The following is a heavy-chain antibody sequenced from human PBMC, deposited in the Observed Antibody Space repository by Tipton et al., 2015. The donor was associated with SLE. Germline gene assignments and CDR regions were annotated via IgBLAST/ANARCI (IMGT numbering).Heavy chain of an antibody. Sequence: SLRLSCAASGFTFSDYYMGWIRQAPGKGLEWVSYISSSSSYTNYADSVKGRFTISRDNAKNSLYLQMNSLRAEDTAVYYCARVGVAAHPDAFDIWGQGTMVTVSS. D-gene: IGHD6-6*01. CDR3: ARVGVAAHPDAFDI. V-gene: IGHV3-11*06. CDR2: ISSSSSYT. J-gene: IGHJ3*02. CDR1: GFTFSDYY.